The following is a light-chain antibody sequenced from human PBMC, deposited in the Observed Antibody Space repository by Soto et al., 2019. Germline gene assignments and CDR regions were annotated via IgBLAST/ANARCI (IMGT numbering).Light chain of an antibody. Sequence: QSVLTQPASVSGSAGQSITISCAGTSSDGGSYNYVSWYQQHPGKAPKLMIYEVSNRPSGVSSRFSGFKSGNTASLTISGLHAEHEADYYCSSYTSSSTLFGTGTKVTVL. CDR2: EVS. V-gene: IGLV2-14*01. J-gene: IGLJ1*01. CDR3: SSYTSSSTL. CDR1: SSDGGSYNY.